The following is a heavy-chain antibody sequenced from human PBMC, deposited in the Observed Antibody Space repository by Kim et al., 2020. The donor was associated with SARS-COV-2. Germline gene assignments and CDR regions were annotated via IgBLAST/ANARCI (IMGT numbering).Heavy chain of an antibody. CDR2: ISGSGGST. Sequence: GGSLRLSCAASGFTLSSYAMSWVRQAPAKGLEWVSGISGSGGSTNYADSVKGRFTIFRDNSKNTLYLQMNSLRAEDTALYYCAKKRPGIAVAGNWYFDLWGRGTLVTVSS. CDR3: AKKRPGIAVAGNWYFDL. V-gene: IGHV3-23*01. D-gene: IGHD6-19*01. J-gene: IGHJ2*01. CDR1: GFTLSSYA.